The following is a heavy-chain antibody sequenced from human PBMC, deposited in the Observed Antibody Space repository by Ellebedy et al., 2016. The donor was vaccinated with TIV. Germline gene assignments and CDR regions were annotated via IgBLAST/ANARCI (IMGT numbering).Heavy chain of an antibody. CDR3: AREPSFGDILTGYSINYYYGMDV. V-gene: IGHV3-11*01. D-gene: IGHD3-9*01. Sequence: GESLKISXAASGFTFSDYYMSWIRQAPGKGLEWVSYISSSGSTIYYADSVKGRFTISRDNAKNSLYLQMNSLRAEDTAVYSCAREPSFGDILTGYSINYYYGMDVWGQGTTVTVSS. CDR1: GFTFSDYY. CDR2: ISSSGSTI. J-gene: IGHJ6*02.